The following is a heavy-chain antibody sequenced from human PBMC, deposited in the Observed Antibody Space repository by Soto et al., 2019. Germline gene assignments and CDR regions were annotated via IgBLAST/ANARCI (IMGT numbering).Heavy chain of an antibody. J-gene: IGHJ4*02. V-gene: IGHV3-23*01. CDR1: GFTFSSYA. Sequence: GGSLRLSCAASGFTFSSYAMGWVRQGPGKGLEWVAVVSIGGSTHYADSVRGRFTISRDNSKNTLSLQMNSLTAEDTAVHFSGKPRDAGGHFDFWGQGALVTVSS. CDR2: VSIGGST. CDR3: GKPRDAGGHFDF. D-gene: IGHD2-2*01.